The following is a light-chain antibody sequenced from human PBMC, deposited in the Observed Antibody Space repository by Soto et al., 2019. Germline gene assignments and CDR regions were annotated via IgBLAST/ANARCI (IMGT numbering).Light chain of an antibody. Sequence: QSVLTQPPSVSGAPGQRVTISCTGSSSNIGAGYDVHWYQQLPGTAPTLLVYGYNNRPSGVPDRFSVSKSGTSASLTITGLRTEDEAEYYCQSYDSSLSAWVFGGGTKLTVL. CDR2: GYN. V-gene: IGLV1-40*01. CDR3: QSYDSSLSAWV. CDR1: SSNIGAGYD. J-gene: IGLJ3*02.